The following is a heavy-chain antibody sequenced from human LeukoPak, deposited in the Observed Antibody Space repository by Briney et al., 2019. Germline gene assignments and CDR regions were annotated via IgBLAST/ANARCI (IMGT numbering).Heavy chain of an antibody. V-gene: IGHV4-59*01. D-gene: IGHD3-10*01. Sequence: SETLSLTCAVSGASIRSYDWSWIRQPPGKGLEWIGGIYNSGGTNDNPSLKSRVTMSLNTSKNQFSLTLTSVTAADTAVYYCARFLYYYGSGSYLDYWGQGTLVTVSS. J-gene: IGHJ4*02. CDR3: ARFLYYYGSGSYLDY. CDR2: IYNSGGT. CDR1: GASIRSYD.